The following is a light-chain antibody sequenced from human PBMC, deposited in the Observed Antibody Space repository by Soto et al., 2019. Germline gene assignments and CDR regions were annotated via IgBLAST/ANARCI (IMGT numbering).Light chain of an antibody. V-gene: IGKV1-5*03. Sequence: DIQMTQSPSTLSASVGDRVTITCRASESIDSWLAWHQQKPGRAPKLLISKASSLESGVPSRFSSGGFGTEFTLTISSLQPDDFATYYCQQYNSYRAFGQGTKVEI. J-gene: IGKJ1*01. CDR1: ESIDSW. CDR3: QQYNSYRA. CDR2: KAS.